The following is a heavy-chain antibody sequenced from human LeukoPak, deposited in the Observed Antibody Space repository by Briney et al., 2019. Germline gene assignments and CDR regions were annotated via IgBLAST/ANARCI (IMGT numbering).Heavy chain of an antibody. J-gene: IGHJ4*02. CDR2: ISGSGGST. V-gene: IGHV3-23*01. CDR1: GFTFSSYA. Sequence: PGGSLRLSCAASGFTFSSYAMSSVRQAPGKGLEWVSAISGSGGSTYYADSVKGRFTISSANSKNTLYLQLNRLRAEDTAVYYCAKERGRGYYGSGSYWRGTFDYWGQGTLVTVSS. CDR3: AKERGRGYYGSGSYWRGTFDY. D-gene: IGHD3-10*01.